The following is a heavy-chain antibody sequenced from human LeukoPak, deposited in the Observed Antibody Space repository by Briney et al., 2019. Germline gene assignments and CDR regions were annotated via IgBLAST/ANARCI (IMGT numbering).Heavy chain of an antibody. CDR3: ARGIAADYYFDY. CDR2: INHSGST. J-gene: IGHJ4*02. Sequence: SETLSLTCAVYGGSFSNYYWSWIRQPPGKGLEWIGEINHSGSTNYNPSLKSRVTISVDTSKNQFSLKLSSVTAADTAVYYCARGIAADYYFDYWGQGTLVTVSS. V-gene: IGHV4-34*01. CDR1: GGSFSNYY. D-gene: IGHD6-25*01.